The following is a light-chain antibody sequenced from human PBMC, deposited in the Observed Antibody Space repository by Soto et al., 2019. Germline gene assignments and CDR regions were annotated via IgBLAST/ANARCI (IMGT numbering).Light chain of an antibody. CDR1: QSVLYSSNNKNY. V-gene: IGKV4-1*01. CDR3: QQYFSPPFT. J-gene: IGKJ3*01. CDR2: WAS. Sequence: DIVMTQSPESLPVSLGERATINCKSSQSVLYSSNNKNYLVWYQQKRGQPPRMIVSWASIRASGVPERFSGGGFGTDFTLTISSLQAEDVAVYYCQQYFSPPFTFGPGTKVEIK.